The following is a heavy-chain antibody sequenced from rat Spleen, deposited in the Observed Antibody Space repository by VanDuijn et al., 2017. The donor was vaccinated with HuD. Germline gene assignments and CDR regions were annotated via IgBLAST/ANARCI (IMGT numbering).Heavy chain of an antibody. J-gene: IGHJ1*01. CDR2: IWAVGST. CDR3: ARGGYGSYIYGFFDF. Sequence: QVQLKESGPGLMQPSETLSLTCTVSGFSLTSNGVGWVRQPLGKGLVWMGKIWAVGSTNYNSGVQSRLSITRDTSKSQVFLKMNNLQTEDTAMYFCARGGYGSYIYGFFDFWGPGTMVTVSS. D-gene: IGHD1-2*01. CDR1: GFSLTSNG. V-gene: IGHV2-72*01.